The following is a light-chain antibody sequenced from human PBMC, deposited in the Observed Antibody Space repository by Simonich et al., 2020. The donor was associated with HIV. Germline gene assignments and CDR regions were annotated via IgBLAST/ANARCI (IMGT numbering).Light chain of an antibody. CDR2: AAS. J-gene: IGKJ1*01. Sequence: EIVMTQSPATLSVSPGERATLSRRASQSIMSYFAWYQQKPGQTPRLLIYAASPRATGIPVGFRGSGAGTEFTLTISSMESEDFAVYYCQQYNNWPPWTFGQGTKVEIK. CDR3: QQYNNWPPWT. CDR1: QSIMSY. V-gene: IGKV3-15*01.